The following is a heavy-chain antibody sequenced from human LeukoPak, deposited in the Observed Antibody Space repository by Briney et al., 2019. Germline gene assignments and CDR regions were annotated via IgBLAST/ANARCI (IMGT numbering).Heavy chain of an antibody. CDR3: AKEDSSGWYSSAFDI. D-gene: IGHD6-19*01. Sequence: PGRSLRLSCAASGFTFDDYAMHWVRQAPGKGLEWVSGISWNSGSIGYADSVKGRFTISRDNAKNSLYLQMNSLRAEDTALYYCAKEDSSGWYSSAFDIWGQGTMGTVSS. J-gene: IGHJ3*02. CDR1: GFTFDDYA. CDR2: ISWNSGSI. V-gene: IGHV3-9*01.